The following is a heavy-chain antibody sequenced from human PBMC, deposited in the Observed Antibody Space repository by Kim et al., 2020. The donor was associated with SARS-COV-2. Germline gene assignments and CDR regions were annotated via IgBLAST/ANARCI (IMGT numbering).Heavy chain of an antibody. CDR2: ISWNSGSI. CDR1: GFTFDDYA. CDR3: AKDMASGLRIQLWLRGSWGAFDI. V-gene: IGHV3-9*01. D-gene: IGHD5-18*01. J-gene: IGHJ3*02. Sequence: GGSLRLSCAASGFTFDDYAMHWVRQAPGKGLEWVSGISWNSGSIGYADSVKGRFTISRDNAKNSLYLQMNSLRAEDTALYYCAKDMASGLRIQLWLRGSWGAFDIWGQGTMVTVSS.